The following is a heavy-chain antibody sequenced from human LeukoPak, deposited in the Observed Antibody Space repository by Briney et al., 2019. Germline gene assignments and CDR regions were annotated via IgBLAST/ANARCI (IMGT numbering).Heavy chain of an antibody. V-gene: IGHV3-30*18. D-gene: IGHD3-22*01. CDR2: ISYDGSNK. Sequence: EGSLRLSCAASGFTFNSFGMHWVRQAPGKGLEWVAVISYDGSNKYFADSVKGRFTISRDNSKNTLYLQMNSLRAEDTAVYYCAKDYDSSGWAAFDIWGQGTMVTVSS. J-gene: IGHJ3*02. CDR3: AKDYDSSGWAAFDI. CDR1: GFTFNSFG.